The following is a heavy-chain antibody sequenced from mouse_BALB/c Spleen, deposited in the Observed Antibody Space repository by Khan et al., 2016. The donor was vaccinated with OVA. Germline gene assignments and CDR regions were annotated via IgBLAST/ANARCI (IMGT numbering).Heavy chain of an antibody. CDR3: ARGYDFFAH. CDR1: GYSFTLYY. J-gene: IGHJ3*01. CDR2: VNPNTGGT. V-gene: IGHV1-26*01. D-gene: IGHD2-14*01. Sequence: VQLKQSGPDLVKPGASVKISCKASGYSFTLYYMSWVKQSHGKSLEWIGRVNPNTGGTDHNQEFKGKAILTVDKSSNTAYMELRSLTSEDSAVYYWARGYDFFAHWGQGTLVTVSA.